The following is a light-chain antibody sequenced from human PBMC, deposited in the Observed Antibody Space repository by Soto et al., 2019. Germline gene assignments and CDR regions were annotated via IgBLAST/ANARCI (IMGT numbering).Light chain of an antibody. CDR1: SSDVGGYNY. CDR3: SSYTSSDSLG. J-gene: IGLJ3*02. Sequence: QSALTQPASVSGSPGQSITISCTGNSSDVGGYNYVSWYQQHPGKAPKLMIYEVSNRPSGISNRFSGSKSGNTASLTISGLQAEDEADYYCSSYTSSDSLGFGGGTKLTVL. CDR2: EVS. V-gene: IGLV2-14*01.